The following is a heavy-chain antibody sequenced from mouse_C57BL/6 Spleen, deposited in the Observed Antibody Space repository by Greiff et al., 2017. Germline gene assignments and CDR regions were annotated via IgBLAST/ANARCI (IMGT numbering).Heavy chain of an antibody. Sequence: QVHVKQPGAELVKPGASVKMSCKASGYTFTSYWITWVKQRPGQGLEWIGDIYPGSGSTNYNEKFKSKATLTADKSSSTAYMQLSSLTSEDSAVYFCAKGCNYSYLDYWGQGTTLTVSS. CDR2: IYPGSGST. D-gene: IGHD2-1*01. V-gene: IGHV1-55*01. J-gene: IGHJ2*01. CDR3: AKGCNYSYLDY. CDR1: GYTFTSYW.